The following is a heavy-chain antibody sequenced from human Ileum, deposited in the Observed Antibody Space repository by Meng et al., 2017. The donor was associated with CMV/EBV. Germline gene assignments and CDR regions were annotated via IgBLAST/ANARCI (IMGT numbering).Heavy chain of an antibody. J-gene: IGHJ4*02. CDR3: AKRHPDSSDYPDY. D-gene: IGHD3-22*01. V-gene: IGHV3-23*01. CDR1: GFTFSSSA. CDR2: ISGSGGST. Sequence: ASGFTFSSSAMSWVRQSPGKGLEWVSGISGSGGSTYYADSVKGRFTISRDNSKNRLYLQMNSLRAEDTGVYYCAKRHPDSSDYPDYWGQGTLVTVSS.